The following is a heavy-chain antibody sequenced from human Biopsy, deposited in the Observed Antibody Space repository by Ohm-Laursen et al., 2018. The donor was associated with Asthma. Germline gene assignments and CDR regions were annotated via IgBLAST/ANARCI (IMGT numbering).Heavy chain of an antibody. CDR2: INSDGSST. J-gene: IGHJ4*02. Sequence: SLRLSCAASGFTFSSYWMHWARQAPGKGLMWVSRINSDGSSTTYADSVKGRFTISRDNAENTLYLRMNSLRAEDTAVYYCARVSALYDFWSGYSLYDYWGQGTLVTVSS. CDR1: GFTFSSYW. D-gene: IGHD3-3*01. CDR3: ARVSALYDFWSGYSLYDY. V-gene: IGHV3-74*01.